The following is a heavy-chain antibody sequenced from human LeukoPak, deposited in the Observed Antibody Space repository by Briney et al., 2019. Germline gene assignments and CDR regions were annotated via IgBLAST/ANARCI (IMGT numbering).Heavy chain of an antibody. D-gene: IGHD6-19*01. V-gene: IGHV3-23*01. CDR1: GFTFSSYA. J-gene: IGHJ6*02. Sequence: GGSLRLSCAASGFTFSSYAMSWVRQAPGKGLEWVSAISGSGGSTYYADSVKGRFTISRDNSMNTLYLQMNSLRAEDTAVYYCAKGSSGWHYYYYGMDVWGQGTTVTVSS. CDR2: ISGSGGST. CDR3: AKGSSGWHYYYYGMDV.